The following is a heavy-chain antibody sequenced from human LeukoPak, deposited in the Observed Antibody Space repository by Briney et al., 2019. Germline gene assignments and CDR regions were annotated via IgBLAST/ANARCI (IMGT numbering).Heavy chain of an antibody. V-gene: IGHV3-74*01. D-gene: IGHD5-24*01. CDR2: VRGDGGFT. Sequence: PGGSLRLSCAASGFTFRSYWMHWVRQAPGKGLVWVSRVRGDGGFTNYADSVYGRFTIYRDNAKNTLYLHMHSRRAEDTAVYYCVRDGDDFNFDYWGQGSLDTVSS. CDR3: VRDGDDFNFDY. J-gene: IGHJ4*02. CDR1: GFTFRSYW.